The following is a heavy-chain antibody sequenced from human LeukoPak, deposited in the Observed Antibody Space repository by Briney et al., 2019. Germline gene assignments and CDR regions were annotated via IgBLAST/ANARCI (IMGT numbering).Heavy chain of an antibody. Sequence: PGGSLRLSCAAPGFTFSSYEMNWVRQAPGKGLEWISYISSSGSTIYYADSVKGRFTISRDNAKNSLYLQMNSLRAEDTAVYYCARGGERITMIVVVITSGAFDIWGQGTMVTVSS. CDR2: ISSSGSTI. CDR1: GFTFSSYE. V-gene: IGHV3-48*03. CDR3: ARGGERITMIVVVITSGAFDI. J-gene: IGHJ3*02. D-gene: IGHD3-22*01.